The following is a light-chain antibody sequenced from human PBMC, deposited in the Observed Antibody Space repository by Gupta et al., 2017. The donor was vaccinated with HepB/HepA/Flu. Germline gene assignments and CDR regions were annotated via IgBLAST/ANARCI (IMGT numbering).Light chain of an antibody. CDR3: QEANSFPPYT. CDR1: QAINSR. CDR2: DAS. J-gene: IGKJ2*01. V-gene: IGKV1-12*01. Sequence: DILMTQSPPSVSASVVDRATITCRTGQAINSRVAWYQQKPGKAPKVLIYDASSLQGGVPSRFSGSGSGTDFTLTISSLQPEDFATYYCQEANSFPPYTFGQGTKVEIK.